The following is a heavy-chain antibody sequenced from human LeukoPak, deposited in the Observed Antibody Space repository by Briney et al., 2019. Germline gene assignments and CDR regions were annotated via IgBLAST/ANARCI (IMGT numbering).Heavy chain of an antibody. J-gene: IGHJ4*02. V-gene: IGHV3-30*02. D-gene: IGHD3-10*01. CDR1: EFTFSSYG. Sequence: GGSLRLSCEASEFTFSSYGMHWVRQAPGKGLEWVAFIRYDGSNKYYADSVKGRFTISRDNSKHTPYLQMNSLRAEDTAVYYCAKGSKAYYGSGSFYLSRDHFISRWGQGTLVTVSS. CDR2: IRYDGSNK. CDR3: AKGSKAYYGSGSFYLSRDHFISR.